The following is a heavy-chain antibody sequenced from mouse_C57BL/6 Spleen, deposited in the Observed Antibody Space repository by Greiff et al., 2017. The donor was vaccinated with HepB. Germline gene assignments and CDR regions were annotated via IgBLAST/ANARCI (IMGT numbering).Heavy chain of an antibody. CDR2: ILPGSGST. D-gene: IGHD3-2*02. J-gene: IGHJ3*01. CDR1: GYTFTGYW. CDR3: ARRGPSTAQATAWFAY. Sequence: VKLQESGAELMKPGASVKLSCKATGYTFTGYWIEWVKQRPGHGLEWIGEILPGSGSTNYNEKFKGKATFTADTSSNTAYMQLSSLTTEDSAIYYCARRGPSTAQATAWFAYWGQGTLVTVSA. V-gene: IGHV1-9*01.